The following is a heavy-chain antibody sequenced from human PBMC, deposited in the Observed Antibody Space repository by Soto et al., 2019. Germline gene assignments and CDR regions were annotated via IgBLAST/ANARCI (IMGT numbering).Heavy chain of an antibody. V-gene: IGHV5-51*01. D-gene: IGHD1-26*01. CDR2: IYPGDSDT. CDR3: ARYSGSYWHYLDF. J-gene: IGHJ4*02. Sequence: GESLKICCKGAEYSFASHWVAWVRQMPEKGLEWIGTIYPGDSDTKYSPAFRGQVTISADTSVSTAYLQWRSLEATDSAIYYCARYSGSYWHYLDFWGQGTLVTVSS. CDR1: EYSFASHW.